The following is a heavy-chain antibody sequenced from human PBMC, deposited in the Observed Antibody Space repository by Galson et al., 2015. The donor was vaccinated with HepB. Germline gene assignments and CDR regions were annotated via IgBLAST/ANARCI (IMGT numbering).Heavy chain of an antibody. CDR3: ARDRTNYYDSSGYYYGGARESFDY. Sequence: SETLSLTCAVYGGSFSGYYWSWIRQPPGKGLEWIGEINHSGSTNYNPSLKSRVTISVDTSKNQFSLKLSSVTAADTAVYYCARDRTNYYDSSGYYYGGARESFDYWGQGTLVTVSS. CDR2: INHSGST. V-gene: IGHV4-34*01. J-gene: IGHJ4*02. D-gene: IGHD3-22*01. CDR1: GGSFSGYY.